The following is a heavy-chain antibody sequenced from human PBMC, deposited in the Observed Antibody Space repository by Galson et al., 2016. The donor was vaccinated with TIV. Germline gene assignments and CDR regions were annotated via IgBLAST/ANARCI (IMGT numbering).Heavy chain of an antibody. CDR2: ISFDRSDK. CDR1: GFTFSSYD. D-gene: IGHD6-19*01. CDR3: ARQWQSYFFEY. Sequence: SLRLSCAASGFTFSSYDMHWVRQAPGKGLEWVAIISFDRSDKYYGDSVKGRFTISRDNSKNTLYLQMNSLTAEDTAVYYCARQWQSYFFEYWGQGVLVTASS. J-gene: IGHJ4*02. V-gene: IGHV3-33*05.